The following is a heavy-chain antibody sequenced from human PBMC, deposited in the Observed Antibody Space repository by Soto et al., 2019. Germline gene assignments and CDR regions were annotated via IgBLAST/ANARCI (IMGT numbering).Heavy chain of an antibody. Sequence: QVQLQESGPGLVKPSQTLSLTCTVSGGSISSGDYYWSWIRQPPGKGLEWIGYIYYSGSTYYNPSLKTRVTISVDTSKHQFSLKLSSVTAAETAVYYCARDTGPGKLELPENWLDPWGQGTLATVSS. CDR3: ARDTGPGKLELPENWLDP. J-gene: IGHJ5*02. D-gene: IGHD1-7*01. CDR2: IYYSGST. CDR1: GGSISSGDYY. V-gene: IGHV4-30-4*01.